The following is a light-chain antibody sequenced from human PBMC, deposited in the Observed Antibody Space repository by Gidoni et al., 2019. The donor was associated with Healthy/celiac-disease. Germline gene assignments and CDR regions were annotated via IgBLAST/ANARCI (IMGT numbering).Light chain of an antibody. J-gene: IGKJ3*01. Sequence: IVLTQSPGTLSLSPGERATLSCRASQSVSSSYLAWYQQKPGQAPRLLIYGASSRATGIPDRFSGSGSGTDFTLTISRLEPEDFAVYYCQQYGSPFTFGPGTKVDIK. CDR1: QSVSSSY. V-gene: IGKV3-20*01. CDR3: QQYGSPFT. CDR2: GAS.